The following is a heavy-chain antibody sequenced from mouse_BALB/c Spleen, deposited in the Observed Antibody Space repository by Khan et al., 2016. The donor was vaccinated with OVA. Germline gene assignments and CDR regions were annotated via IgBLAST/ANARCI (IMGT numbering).Heavy chain of an antibody. J-gene: IGHJ3*01. V-gene: IGHV2-2*02. Sequence: VQLVESGPGLVQPSQSLSITCTVSGFSLTTYGVHWVRQPPGKGLEWLGVIWSGGTKDYSAAFISRLSITKDNSKSQVFFKMNSLQANDTAIYYCARKYDYDEGIDYWGQGTVVTVSA. CDR3: ARKYDYDEGIDY. CDR1: GFSLTTYG. CDR2: IWSGGTK. D-gene: IGHD2-4*01.